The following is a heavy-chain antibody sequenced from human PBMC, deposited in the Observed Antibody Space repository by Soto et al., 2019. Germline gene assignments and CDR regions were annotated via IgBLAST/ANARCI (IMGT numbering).Heavy chain of an antibody. CDR2: ISYDGSNK. CDR3: AKALEKYYCDSSGYYSGFDY. Sequence: PGGSLRLSCAASGFTFSSYGMHWVRQAPGKGLEWVAVISYDGSNKYYADSVKGRFTISRDNSKNTLYLQMNSLRAEDTAVYYCAKALEKYYCDSSGYYSGFDYWGQVPLVTVSS. CDR1: GFTFSSYG. D-gene: IGHD3-22*01. J-gene: IGHJ4*02. V-gene: IGHV3-30*18.